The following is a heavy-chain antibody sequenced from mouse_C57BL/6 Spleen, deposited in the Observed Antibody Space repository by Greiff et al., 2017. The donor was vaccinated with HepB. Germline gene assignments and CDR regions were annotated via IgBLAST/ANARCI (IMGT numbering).Heavy chain of an antibody. Sequence: VQLQQSGAELVMPGASVKLSCKASGYTFTSYWMHWVKQRPGQGLEWIGEIDPSDSYTNYNQKFKGKSTLTVDKSSSTAYMQLSSLTSEDSAVYYCARSDYYGSSSHFDYWGQGTTLTVSS. V-gene: IGHV1-69*01. CDR1: GYTFTSYW. D-gene: IGHD1-1*01. J-gene: IGHJ2*01. CDR2: IDPSDSYT. CDR3: ARSDYYGSSSHFDY.